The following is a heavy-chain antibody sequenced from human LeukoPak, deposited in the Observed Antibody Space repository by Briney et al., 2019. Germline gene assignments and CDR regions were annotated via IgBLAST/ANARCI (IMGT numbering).Heavy chain of an antibody. CDR2: ISSDETDK. D-gene: IGHD1-26*01. Sequence: GGSLRLSCAASGFTFSSYGMHWVRQAPGKGLEWVAVISSDETDKYYADSVKGRFTTSRDNSKNTLYMQMNSLRAEDTAVYYCGKGLGGSFAAGNYRGQGTPVTVSS. J-gene: IGHJ4*02. CDR1: GFTFSSYG. CDR3: GKGLGGSFAAGNY. V-gene: IGHV3-30*18.